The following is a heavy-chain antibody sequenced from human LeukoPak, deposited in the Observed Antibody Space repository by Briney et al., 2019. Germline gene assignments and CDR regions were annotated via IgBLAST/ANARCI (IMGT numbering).Heavy chain of an antibody. CDR3: ARDQSDGMDV. V-gene: IGHV3-21*01. Sequence: GGSLRLSCAASGFTFSSYSMNWVHQAPGKGLEWVSSISSSSSYIYYADSVKGRFTISRDNAKNSLYLQMNSLRAEDTAVYYCARDQSDGMDVWGQGTLVTVSS. CDR2: ISSSSSYI. J-gene: IGHJ6*02. CDR1: GFTFSSYS.